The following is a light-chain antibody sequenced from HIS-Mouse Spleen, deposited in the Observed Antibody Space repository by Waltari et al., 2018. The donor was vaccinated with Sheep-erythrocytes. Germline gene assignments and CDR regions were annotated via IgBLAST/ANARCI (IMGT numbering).Light chain of an antibody. CDR1: QSVSSY. J-gene: IGKJ1*01. CDR3: QQRSNWPQPWT. V-gene: IGKV3-11*01. CDR2: DAS. Sequence: EIVLTQSPATLSLSPGERATLSCRASQSVSSYLAWYQQKPGQAPRRLIHDASNRATGIPARFSGSGSGTDFTLTISSLEPEDFAVYYCQQRSNWPQPWTFGQGTKVEIK.